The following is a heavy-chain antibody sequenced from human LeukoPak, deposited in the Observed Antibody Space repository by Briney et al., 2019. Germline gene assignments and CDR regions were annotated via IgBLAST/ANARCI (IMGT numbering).Heavy chain of an antibody. J-gene: IGHJ4*02. CDR3: ARDRAAAGYDY. Sequence: GGSLRLSCAASGFTFSRYEMNWVRQAPGKGLEWVSYISSSGSTIYYADSVKGRFTISRDNAKNSLYLQMNSLRAEDTAVYYCARDRAAAGYDYWGQGTLVTVSS. CDR1: GFTFSRYE. D-gene: IGHD6-13*01. V-gene: IGHV3-48*03. CDR2: ISSSGSTI.